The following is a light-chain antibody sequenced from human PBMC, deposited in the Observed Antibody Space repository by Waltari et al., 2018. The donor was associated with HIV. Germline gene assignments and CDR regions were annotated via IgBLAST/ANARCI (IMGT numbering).Light chain of an antibody. CDR1: SSDVGGYDY. J-gene: IGLJ2*01. V-gene: IGLV2-14*03. CDR3: SSYTSSSALDVV. Sequence: QSALTQPASVSGSPGQSITISCTGTSSDVGGYDYVSWYQQHPGKAPKLMIFDVSNRPSGVSNCFPGSKSGNTASLSISGLHAEDEADYYCSSYTSSSALDVVFGGGTKLTVL. CDR2: DVS.